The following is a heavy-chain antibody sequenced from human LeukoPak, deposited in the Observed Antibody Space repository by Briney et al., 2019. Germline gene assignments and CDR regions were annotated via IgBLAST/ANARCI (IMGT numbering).Heavy chain of an antibody. CDR3: ARFGTSSSRFFDQ. CDR1: GGSISAYY. CDR2: IHYSGTT. D-gene: IGHD6-6*01. J-gene: IGHJ4*02. Sequence: PSETLSLTCTVSGGSISAYYWSWIRQPPGKGLEWIGYIHYSGTTNYYPSLKSRVTIALDTSKNQFSLKLNSVTAADTAVYYCARFGTSSSRFFDQWGQGTLVTVSS. V-gene: IGHV4-59*01.